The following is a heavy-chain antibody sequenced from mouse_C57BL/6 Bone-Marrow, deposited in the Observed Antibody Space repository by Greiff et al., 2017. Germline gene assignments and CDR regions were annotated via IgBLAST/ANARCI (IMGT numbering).Heavy chain of an antibody. V-gene: IGHV1-55*01. Sequence: QVQLQQSGAELVKPGASVKLSCKASGYTFTSYGITWVKQRPGQGLEWIGDIYPGSGSTNYNEKFKGKATLTVDKSSSTAYMQLRSLTSEDSAVYYCASEGYGTPDYWGQGTTLTVSS. CDR3: ASEGYGTPDY. J-gene: IGHJ2*01. CDR1: GYTFTSYG. CDR2: IYPGSGST. D-gene: IGHD1-1*01.